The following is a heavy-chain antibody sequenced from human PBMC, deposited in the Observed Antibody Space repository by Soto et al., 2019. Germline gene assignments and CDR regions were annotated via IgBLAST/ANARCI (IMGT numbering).Heavy chain of an antibody. D-gene: IGHD4-4*01. CDR1: GFPFSSYV. V-gene: IGHV3-23*01. Sequence: EVQLLESGGVLVQRGGSLRLSCAASGFPFSSYVMSWVRQAPGKGLEWVSGISGGGSNTFYADSVKGRLTISRDNSKNTLLLQLNSLGAADTAVYYCAKDSNKYSSSRRGRYVAYWGQGIGVTVAS. CDR3: AKDSNKYSSSRRGRYVAY. CDR2: ISGGGSNT. J-gene: IGHJ4*02.